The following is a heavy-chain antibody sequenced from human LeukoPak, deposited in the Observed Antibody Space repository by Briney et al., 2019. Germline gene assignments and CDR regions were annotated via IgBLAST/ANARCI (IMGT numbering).Heavy chain of an antibody. Sequence: SETLSLTCTVSGGSISSSGYYWGWIRQPPGKGLEWIGSIYYSGSTYYNPSLKSRVTISVDTYKNQFSLKLSSVTAADTAVYYCARHNGEQWPVDYWGQGTLVTVSS. CDR3: ARHNGEQWPVDY. J-gene: IGHJ4*02. D-gene: IGHD6-19*01. CDR2: IYYSGST. CDR1: GGSISSSGYY. V-gene: IGHV4-39*01.